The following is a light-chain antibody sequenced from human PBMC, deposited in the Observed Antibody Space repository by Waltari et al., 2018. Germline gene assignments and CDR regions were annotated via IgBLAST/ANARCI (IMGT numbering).Light chain of an antibody. J-gene: IGKJ2*01. CDR2: GAS. Sequence: EIVMTQSPATLSVSPGQRATLPCRASQRISSNLGWYQQKPGQAPRLLIYGASTRAPNIPFRFSGSGSGTEFTLTISSLQSEDFAIYYCQQYNNWPFTFGQGTKLEIK. V-gene: IGKV3-15*01. CDR1: QRISSN. CDR3: QQYNNWPFT.